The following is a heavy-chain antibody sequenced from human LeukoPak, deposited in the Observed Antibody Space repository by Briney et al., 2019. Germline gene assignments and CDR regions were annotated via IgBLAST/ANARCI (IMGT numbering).Heavy chain of an antibody. J-gene: IGHJ6*03. V-gene: IGHV1-18*01. CDR3: ARTSLLRYLDWLSSGIFVPDYYYYDMCV. CDR1: GYTFTSYC. CDR2: ISAYNGNT. D-gene: IGHD3-9*01. Sequence: ASVKVSCKASGYTFTSYCISWVRQAPGQGLEWMGWISAYNGNTNYAQKLQGRVTMTTDTSTSTAYMELRSLRSDDTAVYYCARTSLLRYLDWLSSGIFVPDYYYYDMCVWGKRTTVTISS.